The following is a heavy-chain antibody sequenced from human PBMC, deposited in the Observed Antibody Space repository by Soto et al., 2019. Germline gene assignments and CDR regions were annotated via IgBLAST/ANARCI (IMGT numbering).Heavy chain of an antibody. Sequence: ASVKVSCKASGYTFTSYCISWVRQAPGQGLEWMGWISAYNGNTNYAQKLQGRVTMTTDTSTSTAYMELRSLRSDDTAVYYCARERRVNSGSYDKYYYYGMDVWGQGTTVTVSS. V-gene: IGHV1-18*01. CDR3: ARERRVNSGSYDKYYYYGMDV. CDR2: ISAYNGNT. J-gene: IGHJ6*02. CDR1: GYTFTSYC. D-gene: IGHD1-26*01.